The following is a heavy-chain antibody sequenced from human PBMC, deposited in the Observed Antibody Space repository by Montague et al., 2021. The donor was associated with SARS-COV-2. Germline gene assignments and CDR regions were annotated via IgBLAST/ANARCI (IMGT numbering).Heavy chain of an antibody. Sequence: SETLSLTGAVHGTSFSGYYWNWIRQPPGKGLEWIGEINHGGSTKYSPALKSRLTISADTSKNQFSLKLTSVAAADTAVYYCARLRDGVVPSPILGVRPYYSYYYMDIWGRGTTVTVSS. D-gene: IGHD2-15*01. CDR3: ARLRDGVVPSPILGVRPYYSYYYMDI. CDR2: INHGGST. CDR1: GTSFSGYY. J-gene: IGHJ6*03. V-gene: IGHV4-34*01.